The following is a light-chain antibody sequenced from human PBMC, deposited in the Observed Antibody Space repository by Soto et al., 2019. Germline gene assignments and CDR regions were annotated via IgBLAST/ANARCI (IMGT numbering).Light chain of an antibody. V-gene: IGKV1-12*01. Sequence: DIQMTQSPSSVSASVGDRVTITCRASQDIDNWLAWYQQKPGKAPKLLIYAASTLQSGVPSRFSVSGSGTDFTFTISSLQPEDCATYDCQQVSSFPWTFGQGTKVEIK. J-gene: IGKJ1*01. CDR3: QQVSSFPWT. CDR1: QDIDNW. CDR2: AAS.